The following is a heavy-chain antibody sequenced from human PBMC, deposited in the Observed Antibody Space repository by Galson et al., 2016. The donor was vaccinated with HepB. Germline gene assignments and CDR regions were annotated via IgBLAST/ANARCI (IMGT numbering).Heavy chain of an antibody. Sequence: ETLSLTCTVSNGSVSSYSYYWSWFRQPPGKGLEWLGYIYYSGSTNYNPSLKSRVTMPLDTSKNQFSLKLTSVTAADTAVYYCAREAVTTAYGVDVWGQGTTVTVSS. J-gene: IGHJ6*02. CDR3: AREAVTTAYGVDV. V-gene: IGHV4-61*01. D-gene: IGHD4-17*01. CDR1: NGSVSSYSYY. CDR2: IYYSGST.